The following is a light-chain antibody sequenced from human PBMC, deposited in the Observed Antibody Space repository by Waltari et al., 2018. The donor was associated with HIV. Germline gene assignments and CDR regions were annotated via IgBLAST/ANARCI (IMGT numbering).Light chain of an antibody. CDR2: GAS. CDR3: QQYNNWFLT. V-gene: IGKV3-15*01. J-gene: IGKJ4*01. Sequence: EIVMTQSPATLSVSPGERATLSCRASQSVSSNLAWYQQKPGQAPRLLIYGASTWATGIPARFSGSGSGTEFTLTISSLQSEDFAVYYCQQYNNWFLTFGGGTKVEIK. CDR1: QSVSSN.